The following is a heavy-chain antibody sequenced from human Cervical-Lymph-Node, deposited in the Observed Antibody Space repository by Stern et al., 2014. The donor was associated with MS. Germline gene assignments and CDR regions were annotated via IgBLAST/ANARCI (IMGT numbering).Heavy chain of an antibody. CDR3: AREHGFFRDSSAYHYKDYFDY. V-gene: IGHV3-23*04. D-gene: IGHD3-22*01. CDR1: GFTFSNHA. CDR2: ISGSGDGT. Sequence: EVQLVESGGGLQQPGGSLRLSCAASGFTFSNHAMSWVRQAPGKGLEWVSAISGSGDGTYYVDSVKGRFSISRDNFANTMYLQMNSLRAEDTAIYYCAREHGFFRDSSAYHYKDYFDYWGLGTLVTVSS. J-gene: IGHJ4*02.